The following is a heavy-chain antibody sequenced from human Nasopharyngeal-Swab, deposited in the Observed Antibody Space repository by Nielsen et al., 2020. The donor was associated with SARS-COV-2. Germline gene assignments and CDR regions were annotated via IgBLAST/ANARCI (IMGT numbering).Heavy chain of an antibody. V-gene: IGHV3-23*01. CDR2: ISGSGGST. J-gene: IGHJ4*02. Sequence: GGSLRLSCAASGFTFSSYAMSWVRQAPGKGLEWVSAISGSGGSTYYADSVKGRFTISRDNSKNTLYLQMNSLRAEDTAVYYCATRSASWTSGDYWGQGTLVTVSS. CDR1: GFTFSSYA. D-gene: IGHD2-2*01. CDR3: ATRSASWTSGDY.